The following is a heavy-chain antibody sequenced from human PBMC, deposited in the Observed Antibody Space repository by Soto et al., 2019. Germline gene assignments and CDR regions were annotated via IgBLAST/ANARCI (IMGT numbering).Heavy chain of an antibody. CDR3: AHTLVAGLGYYFDY. D-gene: IGHD6-19*01. V-gene: IGHV2-5*02. CDR2: IYWDDDK. Sequence: QITLKESGPTLVKPTQTLTLTCTFSGFSLSTTRVGVGWIRQPPGKALEWLALIYWDDDKRYSPFLKSRLTIXXXTXENQVVLTMTNMDPIDTATYFCAHTLVAGLGYYFDYWGQGTLVTVSS. J-gene: IGHJ4*02. CDR1: GFSLSTTRVG.